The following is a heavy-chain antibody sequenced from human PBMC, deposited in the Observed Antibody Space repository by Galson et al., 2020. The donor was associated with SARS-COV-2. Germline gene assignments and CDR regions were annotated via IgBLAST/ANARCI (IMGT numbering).Heavy chain of an antibody. CDR3: ARETNYGSGSYNWFDP. D-gene: IGHD6-19*01. J-gene: IGHJ5*02. V-gene: IGHV1-18*04. CDR2: ISAYNGNT. CDR1: GYTFTSYG. Sequence: ASVKVSCKAPGYTFTSYGISWVRQAPGQGLEWMGWISAYNGNTNYAQKLQGRVTMTTDTSTSTAYMELRSLRSDDTAVYYCARETNYGSGSYNWFDPWGQGTLVTVSS.